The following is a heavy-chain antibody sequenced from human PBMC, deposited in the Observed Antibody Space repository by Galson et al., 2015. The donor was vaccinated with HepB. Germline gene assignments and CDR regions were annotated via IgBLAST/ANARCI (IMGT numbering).Heavy chain of an antibody. CDR1: GFTFSSYS. D-gene: IGHD5-18*01. Sequence: LRLSCAASGFTFSSYSMNWVRQAPGKGLEWVSYISSSSSTIYYADSVKGRFTISRDNAKNSLYLQMNSLRAEDTAVYYCARGPRYSYGLNWFDPWGQGTLVTVSS. V-gene: IGHV3-48*01. CDR3: ARGPRYSYGLNWFDP. J-gene: IGHJ5*02. CDR2: ISSSSSTI.